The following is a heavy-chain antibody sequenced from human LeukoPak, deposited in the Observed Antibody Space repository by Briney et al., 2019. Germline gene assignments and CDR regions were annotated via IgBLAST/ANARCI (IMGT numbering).Heavy chain of an antibody. CDR3: VRQSLGEFKY. D-gene: IGHD3-10*01. Sequence: GESLKISCKSSGDSFYTYWIAWVRQMPGKGLEWMGIIYPDDSDTRYSPSFQGQVTISDDKSIDTAYLQWRSLKASDTGMYYCVRQSLGEFKYWGQGTLVTVSS. J-gene: IGHJ4*02. V-gene: IGHV5-51*01. CDR1: GDSFYTYW. CDR2: IYPDDSDT.